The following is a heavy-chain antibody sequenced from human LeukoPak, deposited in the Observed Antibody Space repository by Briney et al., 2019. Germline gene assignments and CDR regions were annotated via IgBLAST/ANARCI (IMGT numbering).Heavy chain of an antibody. CDR3: ARHPGYSSSWYGAYFFDY. D-gene: IGHD6-13*01. V-gene: IGHV4-59*08. CDR2: IYYSGST. Sequence: SETLSLTCTVSGGSISSYYWSWIRQPPGKGLEWIGYIYYSGSTNYNPSLKSRVTISVDTSKDQFSLKLSSVTAADTAVYYCARHPGYSSSWYGAYFFDYWGQGTLVTVSS. CDR1: GGSISSYY. J-gene: IGHJ4*02.